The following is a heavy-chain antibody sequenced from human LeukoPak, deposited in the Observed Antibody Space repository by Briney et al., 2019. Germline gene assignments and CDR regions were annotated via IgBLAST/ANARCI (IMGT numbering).Heavy chain of an antibody. CDR2: ISSSNDYI. CDR1: GFTFSTST. J-gene: IGHJ5*02. Sequence: SGGSLRLSCAASGFTFSTSTMNWVRQAPGEGLEWVSSISSSNDYIYYADSVKGRFTISRDNAKNSLYLQMNSLRAEDTAVYYCVRIPNSAGFPNWFDPWGQGTLVTVSS. V-gene: IGHV3-21*01. D-gene: IGHD6-19*01. CDR3: VRIPNSAGFPNWFDP.